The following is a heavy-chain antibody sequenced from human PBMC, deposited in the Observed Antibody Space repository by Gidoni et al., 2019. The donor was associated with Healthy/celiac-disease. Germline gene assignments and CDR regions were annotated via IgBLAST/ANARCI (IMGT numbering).Heavy chain of an antibody. V-gene: IGHV4-59*01. CDR3: ARRVYYDSSGYPGLDAFDI. J-gene: IGHJ3*02. Sequence: QVQLQESGPGLVKPSETLSLTCTVSGGPIRSYYWSWIRQPPGKGLEWIGYIYYSGSTNYNPSLKSRVTISVDTSKNQFSLKLSSVTAADTAVYYCARRVYYDSSGYPGLDAFDIWGQGTMVTVSS. CDR1: GGPIRSYY. D-gene: IGHD3-22*01. CDR2: IYYSGST.